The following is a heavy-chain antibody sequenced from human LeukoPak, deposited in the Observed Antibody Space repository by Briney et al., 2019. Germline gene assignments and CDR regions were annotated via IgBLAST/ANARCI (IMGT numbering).Heavy chain of an antibody. D-gene: IGHD3-3*01. CDR1: GFTFKNSW. CDR2: INQDGSEK. Sequence: GGSLRLSCAASGFTFKNSWMSWVRQAPGKGLEWVANINQDGSEKYYVDSVKGRFTISRDDAKASVYLQMDSLRAEDTAVYYCARPDYDFWSGSPGGNYMDVWGKGTTVTVSS. V-gene: IGHV3-7*01. CDR3: ARPDYDFWSGSPGGNYMDV. J-gene: IGHJ6*03.